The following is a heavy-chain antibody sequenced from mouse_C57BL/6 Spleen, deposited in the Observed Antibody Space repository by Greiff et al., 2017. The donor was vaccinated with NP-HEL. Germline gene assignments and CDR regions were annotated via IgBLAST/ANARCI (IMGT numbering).Heavy chain of an antibody. J-gene: IGHJ4*01. D-gene: IGHD2-1*01. CDR3: TRLYYGNAYYAMDY. CDR1: GYTFTDYE. V-gene: IGHV1-15*01. CDR2: IDPETGGT. Sequence: VKLMESGAELVRPGASVTLSCKASGYTFTDYEMHWVKQTPVHGLEWIGAIDPETGGTAYNQKFKGKAILTADKSSSTAYMELRSLTSEDSAVYYCTRLYYGNAYYAMDYGGQGTSVTVSS.